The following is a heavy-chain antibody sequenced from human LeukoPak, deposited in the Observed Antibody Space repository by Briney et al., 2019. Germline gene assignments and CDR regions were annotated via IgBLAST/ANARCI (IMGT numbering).Heavy chain of an antibody. J-gene: IGHJ4*02. CDR1: GFIFSSYA. V-gene: IGHV3-23*01. Sequence: PGGSLRLSCAASGFIFSSYAMSWVRQAPGKGLEWVSAISGSGGSAYYADSVKGRFTISRDNSKNTLYLQMNSLRAEDTALYYCARGTLKAAATDFDYWGQGTLVTVSS. CDR2: ISGSGGSA. D-gene: IGHD6-13*01. CDR3: ARGTLKAAATDFDY.